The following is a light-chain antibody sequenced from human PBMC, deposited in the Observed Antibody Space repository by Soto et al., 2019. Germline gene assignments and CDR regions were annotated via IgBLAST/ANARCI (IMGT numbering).Light chain of an antibody. CDR1: QSLLHRNGYNY. V-gene: IGKV2-28*01. CDR3: MQALQIPPT. CDR2: LGS. J-gene: IGKJ2*01. Sequence: DIAMTQSPLSLPVTPGEPASISCRSSQSLLHRNGYNYLDWYLQKPGQSPQLLIYLGSNRASGVPDRFSGSGSGTDFTLKISRVGAEDVGLYYCMQALQIPPTFGQGTKLEIK.